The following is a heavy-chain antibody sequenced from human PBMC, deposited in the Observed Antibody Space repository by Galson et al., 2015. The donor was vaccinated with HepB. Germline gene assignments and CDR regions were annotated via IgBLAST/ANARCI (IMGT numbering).Heavy chain of an antibody. CDR3: ARRVPGIAVDLFDY. CDR1: GGSFSGYY. CDR2: INHSGST. J-gene: IGHJ4*02. V-gene: IGHV4-34*01. Sequence: TLSLTCAVYGGSFSGYYWSWIRQPPGKGLEWIGEINHSGSTNYNPSLKSRVTISVDTSKNQFSLKLSSVTAADTAVYYCARRVPGIAVDLFDYWGQGTLVTVSS. D-gene: IGHD6-19*01.